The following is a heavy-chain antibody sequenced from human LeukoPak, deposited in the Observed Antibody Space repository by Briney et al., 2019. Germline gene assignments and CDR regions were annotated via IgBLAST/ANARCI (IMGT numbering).Heavy chain of an antibody. Sequence: PGGSLRLSCAASGFTFSSYAMSWVRQAPGKGLEWVSAISGSGGSTYYADSVKGRFTISRGNSKNTLYLQMNSLRAEDTAVYYCAKAGRHCSSTSCPDYWGQGTLVTVSS. CDR1: GFTFSSYA. V-gene: IGHV3-23*01. D-gene: IGHD2-2*01. CDR3: AKAGRHCSSTSCPDY. CDR2: ISGSGGST. J-gene: IGHJ4*02.